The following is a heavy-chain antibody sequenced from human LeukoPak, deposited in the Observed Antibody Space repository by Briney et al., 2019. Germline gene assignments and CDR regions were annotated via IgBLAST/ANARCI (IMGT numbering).Heavy chain of an antibody. CDR2: ISSSSSYI. CDR3: ARDVGLATTGVYYFDY. CDR1: GFTFSSYS. J-gene: IGHJ4*02. Sequence: GGSLRLSCAASGFTFSSYSMNWVRQAPGKGLEWVSSISSSSSYIYYADSVKGRFSISRDNAKNSLYLQMNSLRAEDTAVYYCARDVGLATTGVYYFDYWGQGTLVTVSS. V-gene: IGHV3-21*01. D-gene: IGHD4-23*01.